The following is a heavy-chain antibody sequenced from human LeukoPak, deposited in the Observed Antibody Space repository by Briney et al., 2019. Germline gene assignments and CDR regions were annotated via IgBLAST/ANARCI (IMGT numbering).Heavy chain of an antibody. D-gene: IGHD4-17*01. Sequence: PSETLSLTCTVSGGSISSYYWSWIRQPPGKGLEWIGYIYYSGSTKYNPSLKSRVTISVDTSKNQFSLKLTSVTAADSAVYYCAKAATTVTTFWFDPWGQGTLGTVS. CDR3: AKAATTVTTFWFDP. CDR1: GGSISSYY. V-gene: IGHV4-59*01. CDR2: IYYSGST. J-gene: IGHJ5*02.